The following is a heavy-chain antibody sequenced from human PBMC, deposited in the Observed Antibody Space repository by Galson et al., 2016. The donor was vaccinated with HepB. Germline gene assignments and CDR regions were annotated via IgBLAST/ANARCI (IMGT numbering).Heavy chain of an antibody. J-gene: IGHJ4*02. CDR3: AKDRYGAYPDYFDY. CDR1: GFTFSSYA. CDR2: ITTSGDRT. V-gene: IGHV3-23*01. D-gene: IGHD5-12*01. Sequence: SLRLSCAASGFTFSSYAMTWVRQAPGKGLEWVSGITTSGDRTLSADSVKGRFTVSRDNSKNTLFLQMNGLRAEDTAVYYCAKDRYGAYPDYFDYWGQGTLVTGSS.